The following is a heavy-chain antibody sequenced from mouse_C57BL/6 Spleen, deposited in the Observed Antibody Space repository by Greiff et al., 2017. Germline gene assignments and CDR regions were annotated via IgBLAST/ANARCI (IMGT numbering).Heavy chain of an antibody. Sequence: VHLVESGAELARPGASVKLSCKASGYTFTSYGISWVKQRTGQGLEWIGEIYPRSGNTYYNEKFKGKATLTADKSSSTAYMELRSLTSEDSAVYFCARYVLDGGNPYFDYWGQGTTLTVSS. V-gene: IGHV1-81*01. CDR1: GYTFTSYG. J-gene: IGHJ2*01. CDR3: ARYVLDGGNPYFDY. CDR2: IYPRSGNT.